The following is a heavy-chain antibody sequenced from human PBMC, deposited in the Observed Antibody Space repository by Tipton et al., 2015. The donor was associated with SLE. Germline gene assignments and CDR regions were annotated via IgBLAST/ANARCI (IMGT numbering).Heavy chain of an antibody. CDR1: GDSISSYY. D-gene: IGHD7-27*01. Sequence: LRLSCTVSGDSISSYYWSWIRQPAGKELEWIGRIYTSGSTNYNPPLKSRVTMSLDTSKKQFSLNLSSVTAADTAVYYCARERGVWGSGYFDYWGQGILVTVSS. J-gene: IGHJ4*02. CDR2: IYTSGST. V-gene: IGHV4-4*07. CDR3: ARERGVWGSGYFDY.